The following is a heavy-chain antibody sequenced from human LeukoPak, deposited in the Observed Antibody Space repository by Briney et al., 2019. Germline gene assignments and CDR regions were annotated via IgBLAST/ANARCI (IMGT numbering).Heavy chain of an antibody. D-gene: IGHD6-19*01. J-gene: IGHJ5*02. CDR1: GFTFINYA. CDR3: AKDATYSSHPIYNWFDP. CDR2: ISGSGGST. Sequence: GGSLRLSCSASGFTFINYAMKWVRQAPGKGLEWVSTISGSGGSTYYADSVKGRFTISRDNSKNTLYLQMNSLRDEDTAIYFCAKDATYSSHPIYNWFDPWGQGTLVTVSS. V-gene: IGHV3-23*01.